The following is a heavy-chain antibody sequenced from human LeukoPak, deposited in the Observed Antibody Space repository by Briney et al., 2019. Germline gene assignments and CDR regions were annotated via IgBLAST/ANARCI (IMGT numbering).Heavy chain of an antibody. V-gene: IGHV3-23*01. D-gene: IGHD5-12*01. CDR1: GFSFSTSP. CDR3: AKTHYDLLDV. Sequence: PGGSLTLSCAASGFSFSTSPMSWVRQPPGKGLEWVSAMNNGPGATFYRDSVRGRFTISRDDSKSTLYLQMNSLRAEDTGTYYCAKTHYDLLDVWGQGTTVTVSS. J-gene: IGHJ6*02. CDR2: MNNGPGAT.